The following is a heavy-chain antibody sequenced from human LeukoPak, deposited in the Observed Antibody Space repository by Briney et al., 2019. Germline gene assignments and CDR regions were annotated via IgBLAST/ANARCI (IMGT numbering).Heavy chain of an antibody. D-gene: IGHD4-17*01. V-gene: IGHV1-69*05. Sequence: SVKVSCKASGGTFSNYQLVRQAPGQGLEWMGGLIPLYGATNYTQRFQGRITITTDESTTTAYMELSSLRSEDTAVYFCAVGDPFNYYMDLWGKGTAVTVFS. CDR2: LIPLYGAT. CDR1: GGTFSNY. CDR3: AVGDPFNYYMDL. J-gene: IGHJ6*03.